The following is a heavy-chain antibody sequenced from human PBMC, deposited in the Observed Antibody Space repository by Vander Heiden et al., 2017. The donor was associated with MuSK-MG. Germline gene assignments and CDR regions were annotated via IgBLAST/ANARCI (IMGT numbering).Heavy chain of an antibody. J-gene: IGHJ6*02. CDR1: GFTFSGDR. V-gene: IGHV3-48*01. D-gene: IGHD2-15*01. CDR3: ARDILPPSYYSYGMDV. CDR2: SSSSSGPI. Sequence: EVQLVESGGGLVQPGGSLRLSCAASGFTFSGDRMIRVRQAPGKGLEWVSYSSSSSGPIYYADSVRGRFTISRDNAQNSLYLQMNSLRAEDTAVYYCARDILPPSYYSYGMDVWGQGTTATVSS.